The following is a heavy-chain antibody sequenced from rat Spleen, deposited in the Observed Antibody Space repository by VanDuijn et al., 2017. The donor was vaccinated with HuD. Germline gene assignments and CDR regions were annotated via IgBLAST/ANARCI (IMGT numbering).Heavy chain of an antibody. V-gene: IGHV2-47*01. Sequence: QVQLKESGPGLVQPLQTLSLTCTVSGLSLTSNSVSWIRQPPGKGLEWMGVIWDNGGTDYASSLKSRLSISRDTSRDQVFLKMSSLQIEDTAMYFCASGIHDFWGQGVMVTVSS. D-gene: IGHD1-4*01. CDR1: GLSLTSNS. CDR3: ASGIHDF. CDR2: IWDNGGT. J-gene: IGHJ2*01.